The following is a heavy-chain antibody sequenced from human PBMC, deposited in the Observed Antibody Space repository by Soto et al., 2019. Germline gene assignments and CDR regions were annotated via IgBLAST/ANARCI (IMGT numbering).Heavy chain of an antibody. V-gene: IGHV3-9*01. D-gene: IGHD5-18*01. J-gene: IGHJ4*02. CDR2: ISWNSGSI. Sequence: EVQLVESGGGLEQPGRSLRLSCAASGFTFDDYAMHWVRQAPGKGLEWVSRISWNSGSIGYADSVKGRFTISRDNAKNSLYLQMNSLRAEDTALYYCAKAVGSYGNFDYWGQGTLVTVSS. CDR1: GFTFDDYA. CDR3: AKAVGSYGNFDY.